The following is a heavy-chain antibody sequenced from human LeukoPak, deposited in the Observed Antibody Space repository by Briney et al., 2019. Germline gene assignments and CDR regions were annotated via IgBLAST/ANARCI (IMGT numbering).Heavy chain of an antibody. Sequence: PSETLSLTCTVSGGSISSGGYYWSWIRQPPGKGLEWIGYIYHSGSTYYNPSLKSRVTISVDRSKNQFSLKLSSVTAADTAVYYCARPSRGSGSYTDYWGQGTLVTVSS. D-gene: IGHD3-10*01. V-gene: IGHV4-30-2*01. CDR1: GGSISSGGYY. CDR3: ARPSRGSGSYTDY. CDR2: IYHSGST. J-gene: IGHJ4*02.